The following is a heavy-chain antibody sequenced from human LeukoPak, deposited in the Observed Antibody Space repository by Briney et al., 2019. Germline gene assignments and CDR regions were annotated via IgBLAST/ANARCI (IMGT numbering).Heavy chain of an antibody. CDR3: AKAPFYYYGSGSHFDY. J-gene: IGHJ4*02. V-gene: IGHV3-23*01. D-gene: IGHD3-10*01. Sequence: GGSLRLSCAASGFTFSSYAMSWVRQAPGKGLEWVSAISGSGGSTYYADSVKGRFTISRDNSKNTLYLQMNSLRAEDTAVYYCAKAPFYYYGSGSHFDYWGQGTLVTVSS. CDR2: ISGSGGST. CDR1: GFTFSSYA.